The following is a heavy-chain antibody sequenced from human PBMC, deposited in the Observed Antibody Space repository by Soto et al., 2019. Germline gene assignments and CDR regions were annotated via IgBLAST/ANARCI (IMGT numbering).Heavy chain of an antibody. CDR3: AKYQRGSNYGYFQY. Sequence: QVQLVESGGGVVQPGRSLRLSCAASGFTFSSYGMHWVRQAPGKGLEWVTLISSDGNKKYYGDSVQGRFTISRDNSKNTLYLEMDSLRPEDTAIYYCAKYQRGSNYGYFQYWGQGTLVTVSS. V-gene: IGHV3-30*18. CDR2: ISSDGNKK. J-gene: IGHJ1*01. CDR1: GFTFSSYG. D-gene: IGHD4-4*01.